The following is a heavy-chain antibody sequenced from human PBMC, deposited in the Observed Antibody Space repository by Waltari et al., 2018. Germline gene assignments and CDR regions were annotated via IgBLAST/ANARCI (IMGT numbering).Heavy chain of an antibody. CDR1: GGSFSGYY. D-gene: IGHD6-6*01. CDR3: ARSLEYSSSSGINFDY. J-gene: IGHJ4*02. Sequence: QVQLQQWGAGLLKPSETLSLTCAVYGGSFSGYYWSWIRQPPGKGLEWIGEINHSGSNNYNPSLKSRVTIAVDTSKNQFSLKLSSVTAADTAVYYCARSLEYSSSSGINFDYWGQGTLVTVSS. CDR2: INHSGSN. V-gene: IGHV4-34*01.